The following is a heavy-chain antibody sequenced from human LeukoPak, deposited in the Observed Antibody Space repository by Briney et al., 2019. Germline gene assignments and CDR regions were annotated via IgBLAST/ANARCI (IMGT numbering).Heavy chain of an antibody. CDR1: GFTFSSYA. D-gene: IGHD4-11*01. CDR3: AKDRFRTTVTTPSDY. Sequence: GSLRLSCAASGFTFSSYAMSWVRQAPGKGLEWVSAISGSGGSTYYADSVKGRFTISRDNSKNTLYLQMNSLRAEDTAVYYCAKDRFRTTVTTPSDYWGQGTLVTVSS. J-gene: IGHJ4*02. CDR2: ISGSGGST. V-gene: IGHV3-23*01.